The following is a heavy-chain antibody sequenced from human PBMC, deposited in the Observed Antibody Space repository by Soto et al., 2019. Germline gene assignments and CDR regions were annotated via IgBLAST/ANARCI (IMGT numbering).Heavy chain of an antibody. D-gene: IGHD3-16*01. CDR3: TTGQYHDKVWVSVLY. V-gene: IGHV3-15*01. J-gene: IGHJ4*02. CDR1: GFTFTDAW. Sequence: EVQLVESGGDLVKPGGSLRLSCAASGFTFTDAWMSWVRQAPGKGLEWVGRIKSTSDDGTTEYAPPVKGRFTISRDDSKTTLYLHMNSLKTEDTAVYYCTTGQYHDKVWVSVLYWGQGTPVTVSS. CDR2: IKSTSDDGTT.